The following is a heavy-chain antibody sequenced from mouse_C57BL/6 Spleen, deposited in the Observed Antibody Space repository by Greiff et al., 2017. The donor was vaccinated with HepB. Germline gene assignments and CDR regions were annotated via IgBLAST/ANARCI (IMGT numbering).Heavy chain of an antibody. CDR1: GYSITSGYY. CDR2: ISYDGSN. CDR3: ARGRNYYGPGPPDY. Sequence: EVQLQQSGPGLVKPSQSLSLTCSVTGYSITSGYYWNWIRQFPGNKLECMGYISYDGSNKYNPSLKNRISITRDTSKNQFFLKLNSVTTEDTATYCCARGRNYYGPGPPDYWGQGTTLTVSS. D-gene: IGHD1-1*01. J-gene: IGHJ2*01. V-gene: IGHV3-6*01.